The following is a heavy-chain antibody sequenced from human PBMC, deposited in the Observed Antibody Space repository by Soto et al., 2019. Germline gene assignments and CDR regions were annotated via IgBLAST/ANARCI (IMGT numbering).Heavy chain of an antibody. CDR3: AKSEWELLNWFDP. CDR1: GFTFNNYA. D-gene: IGHD1-26*01. Sequence: GGSLRLSCAASGFTFNNYAINWVRQAPGTGLEWVSTIXXXGXSXXXAXXXXGRFTISRDNSKNTLYLQMNSLRAEDTAVYYCAKSEWELLNWFDPWGQGTLVTVSS. V-gene: IGHV3-23*01. CDR2: IXXXGXSX. J-gene: IGHJ5*02.